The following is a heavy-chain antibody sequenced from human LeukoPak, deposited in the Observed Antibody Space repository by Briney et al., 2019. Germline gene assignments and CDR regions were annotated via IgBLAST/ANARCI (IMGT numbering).Heavy chain of an antibody. Sequence: GGSLRLSCAASGFTFSSYDMPWVRQATGKGLEWVSAIGTAGDTYYPGSVKGRFTISRENAKNSLYLQMNSLRAGDTAVYYCARGTSFYGMDVWGQGTTVTVSS. J-gene: IGHJ6*02. CDR1: GFTFSSYD. CDR3: ARGTSFYGMDV. V-gene: IGHV3-13*01. D-gene: IGHD1-1*01. CDR2: IGTAGDT.